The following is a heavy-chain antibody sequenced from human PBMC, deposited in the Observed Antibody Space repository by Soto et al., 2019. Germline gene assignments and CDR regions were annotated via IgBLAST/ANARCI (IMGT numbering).Heavy chain of an antibody. CDR3: AGVAWFRVMDV. D-gene: IGHD2-21*01. CDR2: TYYRSRWDN. V-gene: IGHV6-1*01. CDR1: GDSVSINSAA. Sequence: SQTLSLTCAISGDSVSINSAAWSWIRQSPSRGLEWLGRTYYRSRWDNDYEVSVKSRTTIDPDTTKNKFSLPLYSVTPEYTAVYYCAGVAWFRVMDVWGQGTLVTVSS. J-gene: IGHJ6*02.